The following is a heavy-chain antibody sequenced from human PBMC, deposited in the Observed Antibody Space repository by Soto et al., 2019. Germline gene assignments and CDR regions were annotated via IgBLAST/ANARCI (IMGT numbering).Heavy chain of an antibody. J-gene: IGHJ5*02. Sequence: EVQLVESGGGLVQPGGSLRLSCEASGFIFSSYWMNWVRQAPGKGLEWVANIKQDGSVKQYVDSVGGRFTISRDNAKNSVYLQMNSLRAEDTAVYYCARDRDGDFDLWGQGTLVTVSS. CDR1: GFIFSSYW. V-gene: IGHV3-7*01. CDR2: IKQDGSVK. CDR3: ARDRDGDFDL. D-gene: IGHD4-17*01.